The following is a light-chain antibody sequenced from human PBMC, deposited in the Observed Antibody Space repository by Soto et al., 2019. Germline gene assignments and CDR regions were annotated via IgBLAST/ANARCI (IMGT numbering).Light chain of an antibody. Sequence: QSVLTQPPSVSAAPGQKVTLSCSGSSSNIGGNSVHWYQQLPGTAPKLLIYGNSNRPSGVPDRFSGSKSGTSASLAITGLQAEDEADYYCQSYDSSLSGHVVFGGGTKVTVL. CDR1: SSNIGGNS. CDR3: QSYDSSLSGHVV. CDR2: GNS. V-gene: IGLV1-40*01. J-gene: IGLJ2*01.